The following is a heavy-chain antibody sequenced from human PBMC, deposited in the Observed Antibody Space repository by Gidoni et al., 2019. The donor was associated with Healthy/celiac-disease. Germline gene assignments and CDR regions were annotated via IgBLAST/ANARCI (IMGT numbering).Heavy chain of an antibody. J-gene: IGHJ5*02. Sequence: EVQLVESGGGLVQPGGSLSLSCAASGFTFSSYAMSWVRQAPGKGLEWVSAISGSGGSTYYADSVKGRFTISRDNSKNTLYLQMNSLRAEDTAVYYCAKDAEIWFGEFRYGWFDPWGQGTLVTVSS. D-gene: IGHD3-10*01. CDR2: ISGSGGST. CDR3: AKDAEIWFGEFRYGWFDP. CDR1: GFTFSSYA. V-gene: IGHV3-23*04.